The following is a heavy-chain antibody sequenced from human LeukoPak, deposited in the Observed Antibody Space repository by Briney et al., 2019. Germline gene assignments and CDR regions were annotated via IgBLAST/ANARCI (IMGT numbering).Heavy chain of an antibody. CDR2: INHSGST. CDR1: GGSFSGYY. V-gene: IGHV4-34*01. D-gene: IGHD3-3*01. J-gene: IGHJ4*02. CDR3: ARVLMNRHFWSGTADDWD. Sequence: SETLSLTCAVYGGSFSGYYWSWIRQPPGKGLEWIGEINHSGSTNYSPSLKSRVTISVDTSKNQFSLKLSSVTAADTAVYYCARVLMNRHFWSGTADDWDWGQGTLVTVSS.